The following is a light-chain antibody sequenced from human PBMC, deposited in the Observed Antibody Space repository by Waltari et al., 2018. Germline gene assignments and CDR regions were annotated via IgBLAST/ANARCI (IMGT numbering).Light chain of an antibody. J-gene: IGKJ4*01. V-gene: IGKV1-17*03. CDR1: QDISNY. CDR3: LQHHTYPLT. CDR2: AAS. Sequence: DIQMTQSPSAMSASVGDRVTITCRANQDISNYLAWFQQKAGKVPKRLIYAASDLQSGVPSRFSGSGSGTEFTLTISNLQPEDFATYYCLQHHTYPLTFGGGTKVEIK.